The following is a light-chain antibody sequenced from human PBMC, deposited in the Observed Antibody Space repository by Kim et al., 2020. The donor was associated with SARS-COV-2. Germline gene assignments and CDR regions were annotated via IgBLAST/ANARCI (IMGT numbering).Light chain of an antibody. CDR2: DND. Sequence: GQTVTFSCSGSSSNIGKNFVSWYQKFPGTAPKLLIYDNDQRPSGIPDRFSGSKSGTSATLGITGLQTGDEADYYCGTWDNSLSAGVFGGGTQLTVL. CDR1: SSNIGKNF. CDR3: GTWDNSLSAGV. V-gene: IGLV1-51*01. J-gene: IGLJ2*01.